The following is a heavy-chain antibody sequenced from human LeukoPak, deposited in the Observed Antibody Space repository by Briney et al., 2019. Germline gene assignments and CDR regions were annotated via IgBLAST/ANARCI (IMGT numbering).Heavy chain of an antibody. Sequence: SETLSLTCCVSDGSITGYYWSWIRQPPGKGLEWIAYVYYTGRTLYNPSLESRVTISVDTSKTQFSLKLTSVTAADTAVYYCARHIPVSYDAFDLWGRGTTVTVSS. J-gene: IGHJ3*01. CDR1: DGSITGYY. CDR3: ARHIPVSYDAFDL. D-gene: IGHD6-19*01. CDR2: VYYTGRT. V-gene: IGHV4-59*08.